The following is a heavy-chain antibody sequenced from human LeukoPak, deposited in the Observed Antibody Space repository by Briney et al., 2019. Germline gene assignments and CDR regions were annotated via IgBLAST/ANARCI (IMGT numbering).Heavy chain of an antibody. CDR2: IYQSGST. D-gene: IGHD1-26*01. CDR3: ARETPERYRGSYFDY. Sequence: TLSLTCTVSGGSVSGASVGRGAHFWNWIRQAPGKGLEWIGYIYQSGSTYFNPSLKSRVSISIDTSKNQFSLKLSSVTAADTAVYYCARETPERYRGSYFDYWGQGILVTVSS. V-gene: IGHV4-30-2*01. J-gene: IGHJ4*02. CDR1: GGSVSGASVGRGAHF.